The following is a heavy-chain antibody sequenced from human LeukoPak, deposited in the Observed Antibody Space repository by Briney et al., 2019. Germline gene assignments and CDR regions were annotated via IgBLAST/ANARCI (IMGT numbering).Heavy chain of an antibody. CDR3: AKSRSGPGKEKPFDY. D-gene: IGHD3-10*01. Sequence: GGSLRLSCAASRFTFSSYAMSWVRQAPGKGLEWVSAISGSGGSTYYADSVKGRFTISRDNSKDTLYLQMNSLRAEDTAVYYCAKSRSGPGKEKPFDYWGQGTLVTVSS. CDR1: RFTFSSYA. J-gene: IGHJ4*02. V-gene: IGHV3-23*01. CDR2: ISGSGGST.